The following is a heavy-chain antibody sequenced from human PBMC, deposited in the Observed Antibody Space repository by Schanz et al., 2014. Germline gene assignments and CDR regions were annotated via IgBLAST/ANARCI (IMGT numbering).Heavy chain of an antibody. CDR2: ISGSGNTI. CDR1: GFTFSSHS. Sequence: EVQLVESGGNLVQPGGSLRLSCVASGFTFSSHSMNWVRQAPGQGLEWLSYISGSGNTIYYADSVKGRFIISRDNAKNSLSLQMDRLRDEDTAVYYCARRYSGRYCFDYWGQGTLVAVSS. D-gene: IGHD1-26*01. J-gene: IGHJ4*02. V-gene: IGHV3-48*02. CDR3: ARRYSGRYCFDY.